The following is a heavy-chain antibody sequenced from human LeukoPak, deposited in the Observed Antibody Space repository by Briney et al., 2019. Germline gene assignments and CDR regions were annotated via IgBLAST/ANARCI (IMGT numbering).Heavy chain of an antibody. CDR2: ISPSGGST. CDR3: ARGRVRRTYYDILTGYSAPHFDY. Sequence: GASVKLSCKAFGYTFTGYWMHWVRQAPGQGPEWMGVISPSGGSTIYAQKFKGRVTMTRNTSISTAYMELSSLRSEDTAVYYCARGRVRRTYYDILTGYSAPHFDYWGQGTLVTVSS. V-gene: IGHV1-46*01. J-gene: IGHJ4*02. CDR1: GYTFTGYW. D-gene: IGHD3-9*01.